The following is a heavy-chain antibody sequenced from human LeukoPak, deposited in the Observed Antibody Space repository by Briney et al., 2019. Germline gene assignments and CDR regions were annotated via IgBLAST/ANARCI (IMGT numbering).Heavy chain of an antibody. Sequence: ASVKVSCKASGYTFTSYYMHWVRQAPGQGLEWMGIINPSGGSTSYAQKFQGRVTMTRDMSTSTVYMELSSLRSEDTAVYYCARVSKGNYYYMDVWGKGTTVTVSS. CDR1: GYTFTSYY. D-gene: IGHD2-2*01. V-gene: IGHV1-46*01. CDR2: INPSGGST. J-gene: IGHJ6*03. CDR3: ARVSKGNYYYMDV.